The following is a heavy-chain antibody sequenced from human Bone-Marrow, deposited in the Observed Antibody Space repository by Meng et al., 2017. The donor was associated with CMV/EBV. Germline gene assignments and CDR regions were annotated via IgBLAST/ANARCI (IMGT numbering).Heavy chain of an antibody. CDR1: GFTFSSYW. Sequence: GESLKISCAASGFTFSSYWMSWVRRAPGKGLEWVSRIRGSDGIASYADSVKGRFTISRDISQNTLYLQMNSLRAEDTGVYYCAKGAIFGVTAPDYWGQGTLVTVSS. V-gene: IGHV3-23*01. CDR3: AKGAIFGVTAPDY. CDR2: IRGSDGIA. D-gene: IGHD3-3*01. J-gene: IGHJ4*02.